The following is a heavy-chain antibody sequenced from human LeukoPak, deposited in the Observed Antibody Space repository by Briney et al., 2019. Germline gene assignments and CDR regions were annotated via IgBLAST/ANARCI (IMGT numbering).Heavy chain of an antibody. CDR3: ARGGGYDPFDY. J-gene: IGHJ4*02. CDR2: IYYSGST. V-gene: IGHV4-59*08. Sequence: PSETLSLTCTVSGGSISSYYWSWIRQPPGKGLEWRGYIYYSGSTNYNPSLKSRVTISVDTSKNQFSLKLSSVTAADTAVYYCARGGGYDPFDYWGQGTLVTVSS. CDR1: GGSISSYY. D-gene: IGHD5-12*01.